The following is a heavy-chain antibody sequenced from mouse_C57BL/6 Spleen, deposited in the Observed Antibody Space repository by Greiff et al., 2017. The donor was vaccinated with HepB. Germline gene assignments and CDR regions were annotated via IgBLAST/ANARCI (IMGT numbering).Heavy chain of an antibody. CDR3: AAITTVVAQGDY. CDR2: IHPNSGST. V-gene: IGHV1-64*01. CDR1: GYTFTSYW. D-gene: IGHD1-1*01. J-gene: IGHJ4*01. Sequence: VQLQQPGAELVKPGASVKLSCKASGYTFTSYWMHWVKQRPGQGLEWIGMIHPNSGSTNYNEKFKSKATLTVDKSSSTAYMQLSSLTSEDSAVYYCAAITTVVAQGDYWGQGTSVTVSS.